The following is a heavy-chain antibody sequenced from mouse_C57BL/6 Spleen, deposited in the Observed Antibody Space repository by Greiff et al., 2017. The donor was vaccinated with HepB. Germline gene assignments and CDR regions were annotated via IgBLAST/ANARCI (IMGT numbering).Heavy chain of an antibody. CDR1: GYSITSGYD. Sequence: DVQLQESGPGMVEPSQSLSLTCTVTGYSITSGYDWHWIRHFPGNKLEWMGYISYSGSTNYNPSLKSRISITHDTSKNHFFLKLNSVTTEDTATYYCARDGDYYGSSYGWYFDVWGTGTTVTVSS. CDR2: ISYSGST. D-gene: IGHD1-1*01. J-gene: IGHJ1*03. V-gene: IGHV3-1*01. CDR3: ARDGDYYGSSYGWYFDV.